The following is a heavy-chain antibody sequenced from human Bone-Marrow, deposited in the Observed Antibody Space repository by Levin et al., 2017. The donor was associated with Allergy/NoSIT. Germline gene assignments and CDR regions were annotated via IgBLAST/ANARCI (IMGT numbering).Heavy chain of an antibody. D-gene: IGHD2-15*01. CDR3: ARAVVAAVSDF. V-gene: IGHV3-48*03. CDR1: GFSLNNYD. CDR2: VSASGSAT. Sequence: GGSLRLSCTASGFSLNNYDMNWVRQAPGKGLEWVSRVSASGSATYYADSVKGRFTISRDNAKNSLHLQMNSLRADDTAVYYCARAVVAAVSDFWGQGTLVTVSS. J-gene: IGHJ4*02.